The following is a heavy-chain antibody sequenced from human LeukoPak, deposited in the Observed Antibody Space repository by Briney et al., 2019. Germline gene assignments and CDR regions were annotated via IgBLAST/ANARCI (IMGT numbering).Heavy chain of an antibody. CDR1: VSPFTSYG. V-gene: IGHV1-69*05. Sequence: ASVKVSCKASVSPFTSYGINWVRQAPGQGLEWMGGIIPIFGTANYAQKFQGRVTITTDESTSTAYMELSSLRSEDTAVYYCARVHPLQAFDIWGQGTMVTVSS. CDR3: ARVHPLQAFDI. J-gene: IGHJ3*02. CDR2: IIPIFGTA.